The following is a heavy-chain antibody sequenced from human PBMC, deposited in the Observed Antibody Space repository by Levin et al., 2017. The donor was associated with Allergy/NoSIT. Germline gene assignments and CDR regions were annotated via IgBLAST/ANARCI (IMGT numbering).Heavy chain of an antibody. CDR3: AKAYCSSTSCYFSYYYYGMDG. D-gene: IGHD2-2*01. Sequence: PGGSLRLSCAASGFTFSSYGMHWVRQAPGKGLEWVAVISYDGSNKYYADSVKGRFTISRDNSKNTLYLQMNSLRAEDTAVYYCAKAYCSSTSCYFSYYYYGMDGWGQGTTVTVSS. CDR1: GFTFSSYG. J-gene: IGHJ6*02. CDR2: ISYDGSNK. V-gene: IGHV3-30*18.